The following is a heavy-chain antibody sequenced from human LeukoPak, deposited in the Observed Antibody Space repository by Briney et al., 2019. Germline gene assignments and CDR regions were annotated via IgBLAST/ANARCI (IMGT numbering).Heavy chain of an antibody. Sequence: SETLSLTCTVSGGSISSCYWSWIRQPPGKGLEWIGYIYYSGSTNYNPSLKSRVTISVDTSKNQFSLKLNSVTAADTAVYYCARETQYGYHYGMDVWGQGTTVIVSS. CDR3: ARETQYGYHYGMDV. J-gene: IGHJ6*02. CDR1: GGSISSCY. D-gene: IGHD2/OR15-2a*01. CDR2: IYYSGST. V-gene: IGHV4-59*01.